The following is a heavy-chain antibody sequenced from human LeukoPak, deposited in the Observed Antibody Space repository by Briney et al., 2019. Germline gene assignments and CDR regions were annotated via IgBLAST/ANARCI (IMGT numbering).Heavy chain of an antibody. CDR2: IADDGSEK. Sequence: GGSLRLSCAASGFTFSNNWMGWVRQAPGKGLEWVANIADDGSEKYYVDSVKGRFSISRDNAKNSVYLQMNSLRAEDTAVYYCARLMGERSLFDYWGQGVLVTVSS. D-gene: IGHD1-26*01. V-gene: IGHV3-7*02. J-gene: IGHJ4*02. CDR1: GFTFSNNW. CDR3: ARLMGERSLFDY.